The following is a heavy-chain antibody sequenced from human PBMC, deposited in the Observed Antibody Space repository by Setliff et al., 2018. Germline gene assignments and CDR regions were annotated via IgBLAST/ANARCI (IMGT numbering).Heavy chain of an antibody. CDR2: IYSSGNT. V-gene: IGHV4-4*08. Sequence: KTSETLSLTCTVSGDSIINYYWSWIRQPPGKGLEWIGDIYSSGNTNYNPSLKSRVTISVDTSKNQFSLNLTSVTAADTAVYYCAREGFYCTNGVCYRPFDYWGQGTLGTVSS. D-gene: IGHD2-8*01. CDR3: AREGFYCTNGVCYRPFDY. CDR1: GDSIINYY. J-gene: IGHJ4*02.